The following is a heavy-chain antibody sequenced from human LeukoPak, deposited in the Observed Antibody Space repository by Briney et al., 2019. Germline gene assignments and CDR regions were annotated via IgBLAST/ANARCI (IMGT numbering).Heavy chain of an antibody. Sequence: ASVRVSCKASGYTFTSYYMHWVRQAPGQGLEWMGLINPSGTNTNYAQKFRGRVTMTRDTSTSTVYMDLSSLRSEDTAMYFCAREESGGYFDYWGQGTLVTVSS. D-gene: IGHD2-8*02. J-gene: IGHJ4*02. CDR3: AREESGGYFDY. CDR1: GYTFTSYY. CDR2: INPSGTNT. V-gene: IGHV1-46*01.